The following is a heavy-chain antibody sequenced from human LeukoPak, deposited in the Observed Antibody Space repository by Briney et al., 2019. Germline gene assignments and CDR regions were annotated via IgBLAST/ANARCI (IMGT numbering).Heavy chain of an antibody. V-gene: IGHV3-20*04. J-gene: IGHJ5*02. D-gene: IGHD3-3*01. CDR2: INWNGTSV. CDR1: GFIFDDSD. Sequence: GGSLRLSCAASGFIFDDSDMTWVRQVPGKGLEWVSGINWNGTSVDYADPVKGRFTISGDNAKNSVYLHMNNLRLEDTAFYYCARLLKFYDFSFDPWGQGTLVTVSS. CDR3: ARLLKFYDFSFDP.